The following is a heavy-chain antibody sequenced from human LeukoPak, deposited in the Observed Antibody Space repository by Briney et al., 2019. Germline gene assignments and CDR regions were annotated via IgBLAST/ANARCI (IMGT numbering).Heavy chain of an antibody. CDR2: ISGSGGNT. CDR3: AKWGHYYDSSGYSLPGGFDY. CDR1: GFTVSSNY. Sequence: GGSLRLSCAASGFTVSSNYMSWVRQAPGKGLEWVSAISGSGGNTYYADSVKGRFTISRDNSKNTLYLQMNSLRAEDTAVYYCAKWGHYYDSSGYSLPGGFDYWGQGTLVTASS. J-gene: IGHJ4*02. D-gene: IGHD3-22*01. V-gene: IGHV3-23*01.